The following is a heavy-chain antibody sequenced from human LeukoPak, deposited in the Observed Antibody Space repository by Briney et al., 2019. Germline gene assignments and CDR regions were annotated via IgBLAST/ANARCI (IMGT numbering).Heavy chain of an antibody. CDR1: GGSFSGYY. Sequence: SETLSLTCAVYGGSFSGYYWSWIRQPPGKGLEWIGEINHSGSTNYNPSLKSLVTISVDTSKNQFSLKLSSVTAADTAVYYCARGHNYYGSGSYPYWGQGTLVTVSS. CDR3: ARGHNYYGSGSYPY. V-gene: IGHV4-34*01. CDR2: INHSGST. D-gene: IGHD3-10*01. J-gene: IGHJ4*02.